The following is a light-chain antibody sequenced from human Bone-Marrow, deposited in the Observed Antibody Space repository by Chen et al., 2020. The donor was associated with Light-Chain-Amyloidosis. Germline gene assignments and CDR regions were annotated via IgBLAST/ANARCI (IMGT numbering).Light chain of an antibody. J-gene: IGLJ1*01. CDR3: SSYTITNTLV. Sequence: QSALTQPHSVSGSPGQSITISCTGTSSDVGGDNHVSWYQQHPDKAPKPMIYEVTNRPSWVPDRFSGSKSDNMASLTISGLQTEDEADYFCSSYTITNTLVFGSGTRVTVL. V-gene: IGLV2-14*01. CDR1: SSDVGGDNH. CDR2: EVT.